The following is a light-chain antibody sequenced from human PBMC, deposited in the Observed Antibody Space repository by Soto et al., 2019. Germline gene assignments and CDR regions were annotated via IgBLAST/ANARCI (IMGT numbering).Light chain of an antibody. V-gene: IGLV1-44*01. CDR1: SSNIGSTS. CDR3: AAWDNSLSGGV. Sequence: QSVLTQPTSASGTPGQRVTISCSGSSSNIGSTSVYWYQQLPGTAPKLLIYSNDRRPSGVPDRLSASKSGTSASLAISGLQSEDEADYYCAAWDNSLSGGVFGGGTKVTVL. CDR2: SND. J-gene: IGLJ3*02.